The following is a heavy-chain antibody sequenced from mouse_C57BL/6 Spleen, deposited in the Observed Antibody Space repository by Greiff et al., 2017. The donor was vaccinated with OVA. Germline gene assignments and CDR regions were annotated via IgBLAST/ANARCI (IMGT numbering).Heavy chain of an antibody. J-gene: IGHJ2*01. Sequence: QVHVKQSGAELVRPGASVTLSCKASGYTFTDYEMHWVKQTPVHGLEWIGAIDPETGGTAYNQKFKGKAILTADKSSSTAYMELRSLTSEDSAVYYCTKFWERAFDYWGQGTTLTVSS. CDR1: GYTFTDYE. V-gene: IGHV1-15*01. D-gene: IGHD4-1*01. CDR3: TKFWERAFDY. CDR2: IDPETGGT.